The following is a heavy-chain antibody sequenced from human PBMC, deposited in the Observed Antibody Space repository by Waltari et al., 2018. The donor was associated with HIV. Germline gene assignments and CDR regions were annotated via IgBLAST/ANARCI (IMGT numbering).Heavy chain of an antibody. CDR2: ISSSSKYI. Sequence: ELQLMASGEGLARPGGSLSVTCVGFGVTLPSHARNWARPAPGKGLEWVSSISSSSKYIYHGESVQGRFTISRDNSNNSLYLQMDRLRAEDTAVYYCARERGSCRGGACEYFGMDVWGQGTTVTVS. D-gene: IGHD2-15*01. J-gene: IGHJ6*02. V-gene: IGHV3-21*02. CDR3: ARERGSCRGGACEYFGMDV. CDR1: GVTLPSHA.